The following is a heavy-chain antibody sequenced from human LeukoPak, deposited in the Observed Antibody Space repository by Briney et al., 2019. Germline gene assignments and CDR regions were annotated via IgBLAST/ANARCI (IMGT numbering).Heavy chain of an antibody. Sequence: PSETLSLTCTVSGGSISSSSCYWGWIRQPPGKGLEWIGSIYYSGSTYYNPSLKSRVTISVDTSKNQFSLKLSSVTAADTAVYYCARTSTYYDFWSGKLNWFDPWGQGTLVTVSS. J-gene: IGHJ5*02. V-gene: IGHV4-39*01. D-gene: IGHD3-3*01. CDR1: GGSISSSSCY. CDR3: ARTSTYYDFWSGKLNWFDP. CDR2: IYYSGST.